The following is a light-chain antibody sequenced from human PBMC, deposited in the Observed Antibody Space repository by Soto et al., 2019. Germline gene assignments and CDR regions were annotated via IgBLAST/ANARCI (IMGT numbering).Light chain of an antibody. CDR3: LQDYNYPWT. J-gene: IGKJ1*01. CDR1: HGIRND. Sequence: AIQMTQTPSSLSASVGDRVTITCRASHGIRNDLGWYQQEPGKAPKLLIYAASSLESGVPSRFIGSGSGTDFTLTISSRQPEDFATYYCLQDYNYPWTFGQGTKGEIK. V-gene: IGKV1-6*01. CDR2: AAS.